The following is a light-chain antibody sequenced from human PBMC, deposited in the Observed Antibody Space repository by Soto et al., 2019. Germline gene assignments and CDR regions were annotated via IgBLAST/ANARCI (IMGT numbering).Light chain of an antibody. Sequence: DIKLTQSPSFLSASVGDRVTITCRARQGISSYLAWYQQKPGKAPKLLIYAASTLQSGIPSRFRGSGSGTEFTLTISSLQPEDFATYYCQQLNSYPLLTFGGGTKVEIK. CDR1: QGISSY. CDR3: QQLNSYPLLT. J-gene: IGKJ4*01. CDR2: AAS. V-gene: IGKV1-9*01.